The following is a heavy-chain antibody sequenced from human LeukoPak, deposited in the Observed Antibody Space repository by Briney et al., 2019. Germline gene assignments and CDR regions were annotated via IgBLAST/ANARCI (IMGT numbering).Heavy chain of an antibody. Sequence: GGSLRLSCAASGFTFSNAWMSWVRQAPGKGLEWVGRIKSKTDGGTTDYAAPVKGRFTISRDDSKNTLYLQMNSLKTEDTAVYYCAGGSQRYRLDSSAYRPTFRFHYSAPDVWGKGITVIVSS. CDR3: AGGSQRYRLDSSAYRPTFRFHYSAPDV. V-gene: IGHV3-15*01. CDR1: GFTFSNAW. CDR2: IKSKTDGGTT. D-gene: IGHD3-22*01. J-gene: IGHJ6*04.